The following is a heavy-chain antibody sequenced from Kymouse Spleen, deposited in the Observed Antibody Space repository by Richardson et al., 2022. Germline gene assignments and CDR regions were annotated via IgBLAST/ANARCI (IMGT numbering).Heavy chain of an antibody. Sequence: QVQLVESGGGVVQPGRSLRLSCAASGFTFSSYGMHWVRQAPGKGLEWVAVIWYDGSNKYYADSVKGRFTISRDNSKNTLYLQMNSLRAEDTAVYYCARVNWNQTFYYYYGMDVWGQGTTVTVSS. J-gene: IGHJ6*02. D-gene: IGHD1-20*01,IGHD1-7*01. CDR3: ARVNWNQTFYYYYGMDV. V-gene: IGHV3-33*01. CDR1: GFTFSSYG. CDR2: IWYDGSNK.